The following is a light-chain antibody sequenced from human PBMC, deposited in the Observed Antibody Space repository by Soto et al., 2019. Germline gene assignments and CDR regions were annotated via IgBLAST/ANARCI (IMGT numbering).Light chain of an antibody. V-gene: IGKV3-20*01. CDR2: GAS. J-gene: IGKJ1*01. Sequence: EIVLTQSPGTLSSSPGERVTLSCRASQSVTSNYLAWYQQKPGQSPRLLIFGASIRDTGLPDRFSGSGYGRDFTLNISRLETEDSAVYYCKQYGSSTGTFGPGTKVDIK. CDR1: QSVTSNY. CDR3: KQYGSSTGT.